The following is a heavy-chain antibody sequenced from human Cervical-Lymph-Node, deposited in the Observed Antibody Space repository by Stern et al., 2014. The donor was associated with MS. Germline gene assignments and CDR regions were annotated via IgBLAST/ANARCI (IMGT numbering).Heavy chain of an antibody. J-gene: IGHJ6*02. CDR2: IYTSGST. CDR3: ARDCRLRYFDNYGMDV. Sequence: QVQLQESGPGLVKPSQTLSLTCTVSGGSISSGSYYWSWIRQPAGKGLEWIGRIYTSGSTNYNPSLKSRVPISVDTSQNQFSLKLSSVTAADTAVYYCARDCRLRYFDNYGMDVWGQGTTVTVSS. CDR1: GGSISSGSYY. D-gene: IGHD3-9*01. V-gene: IGHV4-61*02.